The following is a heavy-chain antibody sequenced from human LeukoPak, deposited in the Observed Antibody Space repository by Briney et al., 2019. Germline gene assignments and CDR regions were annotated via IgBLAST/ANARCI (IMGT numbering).Heavy chain of an antibody. V-gene: IGHV1-18*01. CDR2: ISVYNANT. Sequence: VKASCKASGYTFTSYGISWVRQAPGQGLEWMGWISVYNANTNYAQRLQDRVTMTTDTSTSTAYMELRSLRSDDTAVYYCARIPSIRFLEWLYYFDYWGQGTLVTVSS. CDR3: ARIPSIRFLEWLYYFDY. D-gene: IGHD3-3*01. J-gene: IGHJ4*02. CDR1: GYTFTSYG.